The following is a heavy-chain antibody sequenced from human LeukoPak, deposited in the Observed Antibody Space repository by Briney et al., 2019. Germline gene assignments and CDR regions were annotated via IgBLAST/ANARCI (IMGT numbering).Heavy chain of an antibody. D-gene: IGHD6-13*01. CDR3: AKAASSSWPSYYYGMDV. Sequence: SGGPLRLSCAASGFIFSSYSMSWVRQAPGMGLEWVSVITGSGGNTYYADSVKGRFTISKDNSKNTVYLQMSSLRVDDTAVYYCAKAASSSWPSYYYGMDVWGQGTTVTVSS. CDR2: ITGSGGNT. V-gene: IGHV3-23*01. CDR1: GFIFSSYS. J-gene: IGHJ6*02.